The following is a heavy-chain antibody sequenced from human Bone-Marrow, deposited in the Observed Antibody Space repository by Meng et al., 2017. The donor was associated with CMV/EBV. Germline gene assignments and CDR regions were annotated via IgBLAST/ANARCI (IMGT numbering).Heavy chain of an antibody. V-gene: IGHV3-21*01. CDR1: GFTVSSNY. Sequence: GESLKISCAASGFTVSSNYMSWVRQAPGKGLEWVSSISSSSSYIYYADSVKGRFTISRDNAKNSLYLQMNSLRAEDTAVYYCARDHTYYDFWSGYSPYYYYGMDVWGQGTTVTVSS. D-gene: IGHD3-3*01. CDR2: ISSSSSYI. J-gene: IGHJ6*02. CDR3: ARDHTYYDFWSGYSPYYYYGMDV.